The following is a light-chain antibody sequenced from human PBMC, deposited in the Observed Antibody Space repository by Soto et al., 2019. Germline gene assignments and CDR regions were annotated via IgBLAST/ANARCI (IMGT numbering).Light chain of an antibody. Sequence: QSVLTQPRSVSGSPGQSVTISCTGTSSDVGGYNYVSWYQQHPGKAPKLMIYDVSKRPSGVPDRFSGSRSGNTASLTISGLQAEDEADYYCCSYAGSHTLYVFGTGTKLTVL. J-gene: IGLJ1*01. CDR1: SSDVGGYNY. CDR2: DVS. V-gene: IGLV2-11*01. CDR3: CSYAGSHTLYV.